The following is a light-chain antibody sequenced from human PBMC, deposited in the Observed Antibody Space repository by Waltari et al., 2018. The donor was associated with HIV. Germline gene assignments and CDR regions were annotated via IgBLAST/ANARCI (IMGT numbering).Light chain of an antibody. CDR1: NSDVGGYNY. V-gene: IGLV2-14*01. CDR3: DSYTPQSFHV. J-gene: IGLJ1*01. Sequence: QSALTQPASVSGSPGQSITISCTGTNSDVGGYNYVSWYQQHPGKAPRPSIFEVTKRPPGISTRFSGSKSGNSASLTISGLQSEDEADYYCDSYTPQSFHVFGSGTRVTVL. CDR2: EVT.